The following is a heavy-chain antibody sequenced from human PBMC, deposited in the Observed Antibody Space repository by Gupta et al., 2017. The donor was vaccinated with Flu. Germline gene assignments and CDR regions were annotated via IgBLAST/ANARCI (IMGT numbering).Heavy chain of an antibody. Sequence: EGQLVESGGGWVKPGGSLRLSWVVSGVTFRSYWMDWVRQAPGKGLEWVANIAADDSVKNYADSLKGRFTISRDDSKNSLYLQMNSLRAEDTAVYYCARNRGWQQFDYWGQGALVTVSS. CDR3: ARNRGWQQFDY. J-gene: IGHJ4*02. D-gene: IGHD5-24*01. V-gene: IGHV3-7*01. CDR2: IAADDSVK. CDR1: GVTFRSYW.